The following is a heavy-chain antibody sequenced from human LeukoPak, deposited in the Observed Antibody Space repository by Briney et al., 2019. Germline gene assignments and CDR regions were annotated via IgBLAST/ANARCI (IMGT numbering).Heavy chain of an antibody. CDR3: ARVGIPTYFDY. CDR1: GFTFSSYW. CDR2: IKKNGSKK. V-gene: IGHV3-7*03. J-gene: IGHJ4*02. Sequence: AGGSLRLSCAASGFTFSSYWMSWVRQAPGKGLEWMANIKKNGSKKYYVDSVKGRFTISRDNAKNSLYLQMNSLRAEDTAVYYCARVGIPTYFDYWGQGTLVTVSA.